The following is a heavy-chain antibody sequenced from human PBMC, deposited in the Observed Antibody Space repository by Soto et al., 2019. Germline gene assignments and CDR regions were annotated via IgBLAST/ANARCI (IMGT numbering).Heavy chain of an antibody. D-gene: IGHD1-20*01. Sequence: QVQLVESGGGVVQPGRSLRLSCAASGFTFSSYGMHLVRQAPGKGLEWVAVISYDGSNKYYADSVKGRFTISRDNSKNTLYLQMNSLRAEDTAVYYCAKERSITGNSAFDYWGQGTLFTVSS. CDR3: AKERSITGNSAFDY. CDR1: GFTFSSYG. V-gene: IGHV3-30*18. J-gene: IGHJ4*02. CDR2: ISYDGSNK.